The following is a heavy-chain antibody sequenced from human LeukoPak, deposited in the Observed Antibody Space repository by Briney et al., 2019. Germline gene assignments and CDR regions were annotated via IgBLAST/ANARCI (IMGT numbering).Heavy chain of an antibody. Sequence: PGGSLRLSCAASGFTFNSYAMSWVRQAPGKGLEWVSAISGGGGSTYYADSVKGRFTISRDNSKNTLYLQMNSLRAEDTAVYYCAKGDFGVVIPLDYWGQGTLVTVSS. CDR1: GFTFNSYA. V-gene: IGHV3-23*01. CDR3: AKGDFGVVIPLDY. J-gene: IGHJ4*02. D-gene: IGHD3-3*01. CDR2: ISGGGGST.